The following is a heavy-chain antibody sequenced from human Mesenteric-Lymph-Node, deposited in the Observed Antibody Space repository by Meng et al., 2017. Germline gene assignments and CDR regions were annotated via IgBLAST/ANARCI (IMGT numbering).Heavy chain of an antibody. CDR3: AEGSGSYAVAY. Sequence: EVQLVESGGGLVKPGVSLRLSCAASGFTFSSYSMNWVRQAPGKGLKWVSYISSNSYYISYADSVKGRFTISRDNAKNSVYLQMNSLRAEDTAVYYCAEGSGSYAVAYWGQGTLVTVSS. V-gene: IGHV3-21*01. D-gene: IGHD1-26*01. CDR1: GFTFSSYS. CDR2: ISSNSYYI. J-gene: IGHJ4*02.